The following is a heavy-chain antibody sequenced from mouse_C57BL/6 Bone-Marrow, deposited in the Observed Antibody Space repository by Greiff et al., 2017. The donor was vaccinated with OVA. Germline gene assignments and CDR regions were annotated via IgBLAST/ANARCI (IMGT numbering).Heavy chain of an antibody. CDR3: ARGGYYYAGSSFDY. CDR2: INPYNGGT. D-gene: IGHD1-1*01. V-gene: IGHV1-19*01. Sequence: EVQLQESGPVLVKPGASVKMSCKASGYTFTDYYMHWVKQSHGKSLEWIGVINPYNGGTSYNQKFKGKATLTVDKSSSTAYMELNSLTSEDSAVYFCARGGYYYAGSSFDYWGQGTTLTVSA. J-gene: IGHJ2*01. CDR1: GYTFTDYY.